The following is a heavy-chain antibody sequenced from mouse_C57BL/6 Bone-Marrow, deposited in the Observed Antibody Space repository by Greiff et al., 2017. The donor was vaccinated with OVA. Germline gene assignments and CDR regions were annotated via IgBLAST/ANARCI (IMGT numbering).Heavy chain of an antibody. J-gene: IGHJ4*01. V-gene: IGHV1-76*01. Sequence: QVQLQQSGAELVRPGASVKLSCKASGYTFTDYYINWVKQRPGQGLEWIARIYPGSGNTYYNEKFKGKATLTAEKSSSTAYMQLSSLTSEDSAVYFCARKDYYGSSYYAMDYWGQGTSVTVSS. D-gene: IGHD1-1*01. CDR2: IYPGSGNT. CDR1: GYTFTDYY. CDR3: ARKDYYGSSYYAMDY.